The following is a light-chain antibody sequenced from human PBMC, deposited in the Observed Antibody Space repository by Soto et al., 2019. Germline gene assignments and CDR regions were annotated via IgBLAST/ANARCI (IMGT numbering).Light chain of an antibody. Sequence: EVVMTQSPATLSVSPGQRVTLSCRASHSVSSSLAWYQQKPGQAPRLLISGASTRAAGVPARFSGSGSGTDFTLTISSLQSEDFAVYYCQHYNTWPWTFGHGTKVEIK. J-gene: IGKJ1*01. CDR3: QHYNTWPWT. V-gene: IGKV3-15*01. CDR2: GAS. CDR1: HSVSSS.